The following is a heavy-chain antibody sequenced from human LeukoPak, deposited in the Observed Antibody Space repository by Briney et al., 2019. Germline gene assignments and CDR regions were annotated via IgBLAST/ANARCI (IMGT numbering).Heavy chain of an antibody. CDR3: ARHSSSWYVDY. J-gene: IGHJ4*02. D-gene: IGHD6-13*01. CDR1: GGSISSNY. CDR2: IYYSGST. V-gene: IGHV4-59*08. Sequence: SETLSLTCTVSGGSISSNYWSWIRQPPGKGLEWIGYIYYSGSTNYNPSLKSRVTISVDTSKNQFSLRLSSVTAADTAVYYCARHSSSWYVDYWGQGTLVTVSS.